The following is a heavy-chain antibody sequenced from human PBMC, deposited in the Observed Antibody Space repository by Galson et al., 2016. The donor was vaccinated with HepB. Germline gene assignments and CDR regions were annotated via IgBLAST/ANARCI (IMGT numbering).Heavy chain of an antibody. CDR1: GYTFTNYG. J-gene: IGHJ4*02. CDR3: ARDSRRDYFSGSSAFDY. Sequence: SCKASGYTFTNYGISWVRQAPGQGLEWMGWISVYKGDRNTNYAQKFKGRVTMTIDTSTSTAYMELRSLRSDDTAVYYCARDSRRDYFSGSSAFDYWGQGTLGTVSS. CDR2: ISVYKGDRNT. D-gene: IGHD3-10*01. V-gene: IGHV1-18*04.